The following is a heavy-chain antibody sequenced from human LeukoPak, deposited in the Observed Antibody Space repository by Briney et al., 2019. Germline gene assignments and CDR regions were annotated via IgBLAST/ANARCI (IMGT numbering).Heavy chain of an antibody. D-gene: IGHD3-22*01. J-gene: IGHJ4*02. CDR2: TYYRSKWYI. CDR3: ASYYYDK. Sequence: SQTLSLTCAISGDSVSSNSAAWNWIRQSPSRGLEWLGRTYYRSKWYIDYGVSVKSRIIINPDTSKNQFSPQLNSVTPEDTAVYYCASYYYDKWGQGTLVTVSS. V-gene: IGHV6-1*01. CDR1: GDSVSSNSAA.